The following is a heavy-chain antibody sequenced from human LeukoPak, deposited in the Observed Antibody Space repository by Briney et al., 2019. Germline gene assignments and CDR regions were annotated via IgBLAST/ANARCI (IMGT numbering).Heavy chain of an antibody. CDR3: ATDSGSSYGSSNY. J-gene: IGHJ4*02. V-gene: IGHV3-11*06. CDR2: ITSSSDYT. D-gene: IGHD5-18*01. CDR1: GFTFSDSY. Sequence: GGSLRLSCAASGFTFSDSYMSWIRQAPGKGLEWVSYITSSSDYTNYVDSVRGRFTISRDNAKNSLYLQMNSLRAEDTAVYYCATDSGSSYGSSNYWGQGTLVTVSS.